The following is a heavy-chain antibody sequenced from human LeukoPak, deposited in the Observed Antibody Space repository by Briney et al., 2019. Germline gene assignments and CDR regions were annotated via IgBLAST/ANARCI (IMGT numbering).Heavy chain of an antibody. J-gene: IGHJ6*02. CDR2: IRSKAYGGTT. CDR1: GFTFGDYA. D-gene: IGHD1-7*01. V-gene: IGHV3-49*04. CDR3: TRVELRPYYYGMDV. Sequence: GRSLRLSCTASGFTFGDYAMSWVRQAPGKGLEWEGFIRSKAYGGTTEYAASVKGRFTISRDDSKSIAYLQMNSLKTEDTAVYYCTRVELRPYYYGMDVWGQGTTVTVSS.